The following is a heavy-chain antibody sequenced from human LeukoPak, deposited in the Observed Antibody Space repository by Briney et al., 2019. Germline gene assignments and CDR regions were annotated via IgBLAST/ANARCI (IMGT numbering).Heavy chain of an antibody. CDR2: IYSGGST. CDR1: GFTVSSNY. V-gene: IGHV3-66*01. J-gene: IGHJ4*02. Sequence: GGSLRLSCAATGFTVSSNYMSWVRQAPGKGLEWVSVIYSGGSTYYADSVKGRFTISRDNSKNTLYLQMNSLRAEDTAVYYCARINSNYYDPPGWGQGTLVTVSS. D-gene: IGHD3-22*01. CDR3: ARINSNYYDPPG.